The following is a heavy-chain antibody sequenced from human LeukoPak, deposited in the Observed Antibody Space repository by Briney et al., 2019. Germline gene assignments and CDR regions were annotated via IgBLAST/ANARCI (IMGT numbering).Heavy chain of an antibody. CDR1: GVTFSSYN. V-gene: IGHV3-21*01. CDR3: ARIGSSWSFDY. J-gene: IGHJ4*02. CDR2: ISGDSGYI. Sequence: GGALRVSCAASGVTFSSYNMNWVRQAPGKGLEWVSSISGDSGYISYADSVRGRFTISRDNAMNSLYLQMNSLRVEDTAVYYCARIGSSWSFDYWGQGTRVTVSS. D-gene: IGHD6-13*01.